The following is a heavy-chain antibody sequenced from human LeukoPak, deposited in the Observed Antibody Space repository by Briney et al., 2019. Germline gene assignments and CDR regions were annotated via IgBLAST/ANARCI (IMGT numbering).Heavy chain of an antibody. CDR3: ARSGVVDYLFDY. V-gene: IGHV1-69*13. J-gene: IGHJ4*02. CDR2: IIPIFGTA. Sequence: SVKVSCKASGGTFSSYAISWVRQAPGQGLEWMGGIIPIFGTANYAQKFQSRVTITADESTSTAYMELSSLRSEDTAVYYCARSGVVDYLFDYWGQGTLVTVSS. CDR1: GGTFSSYA. D-gene: IGHD3-16*01.